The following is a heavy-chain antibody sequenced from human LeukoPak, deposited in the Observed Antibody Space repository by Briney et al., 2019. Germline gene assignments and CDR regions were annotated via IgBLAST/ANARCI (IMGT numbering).Heavy chain of an antibody. D-gene: IGHD1-26*01. CDR3: ARDAGIYHPFDY. CDR2: INPISGGT. Sequence: ASVKVSCKASGYTFTGYYMHWVRQAPGQGLEWMGWINPISGGTNYAQKFQGRVTMTRDTSISTAYMELSRLRSDDTAVYYCARDAGIYHPFDYWGQGTLVTVSS. J-gene: IGHJ4*02. V-gene: IGHV1-2*02. CDR1: GYTFTGYY.